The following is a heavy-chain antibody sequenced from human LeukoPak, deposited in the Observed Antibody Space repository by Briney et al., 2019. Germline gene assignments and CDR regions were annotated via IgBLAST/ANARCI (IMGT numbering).Heavy chain of an antibody. Sequence: GSVKVSCKASGYTFTDYYIHWVRQAPGQGLEWTGWIIPNSGGTNFAQKFQGRVTVTRDTSTSTAYMELSGLRSDDTAVYYCAKEARGWYFDIWGRGTLVTVSA. CDR3: AKEARGWYFDI. CDR2: IIPNSGGT. J-gene: IGHJ2*01. CDR1: GYTFTDYY. V-gene: IGHV1-2*02.